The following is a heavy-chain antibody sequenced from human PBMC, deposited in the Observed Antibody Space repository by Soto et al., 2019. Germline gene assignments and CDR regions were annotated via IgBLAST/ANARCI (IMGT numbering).Heavy chain of an antibody. CDR1: GYTFSGYA. V-gene: IGHV1-3*01. Sequence: ASVKVSCKACGYTFSGYAMHWVRQAPGQRLEWMGWINLGNSDTKYSQKFQGRVTISRDTSTGTAYMGLSSLRSEDTGVYYCAASKSPYCSSRNCRLDYWARGTLATVSS. CDR2: INLGNSDT. CDR3: AASKSPYCSSRNCRLDY. D-gene: IGHD2-2*01. J-gene: IGHJ4*02.